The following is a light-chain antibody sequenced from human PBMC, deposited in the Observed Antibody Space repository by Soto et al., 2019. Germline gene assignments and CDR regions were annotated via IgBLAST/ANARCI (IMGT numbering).Light chain of an antibody. CDR2: EVT. Sequence: QSALTQPPSASGSPGQSVTISCTGTSSDVGNSNFISWYQHYPGKAPKLMIYEVTKRPSGVPDRFSGSKSGNIVSLTVSGLQGEDEANYYCSSYADVNNVLFGGGTKRTVL. CDR1: SSDVGNSNF. CDR3: SSYADVNNVL. J-gene: IGLJ3*02. V-gene: IGLV2-8*01.